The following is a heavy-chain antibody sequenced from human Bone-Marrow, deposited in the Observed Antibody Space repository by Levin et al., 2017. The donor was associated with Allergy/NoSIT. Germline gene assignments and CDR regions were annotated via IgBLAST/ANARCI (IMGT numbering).Heavy chain of an antibody. V-gene: IGHV3-23*01. CDR2: IDESGGRT. Sequence: GESLKISCAASGFPFSRFAMNWVRQAPGKGLEWVSTIDESGGRTYYADSVKGRFTISRDNADNTLYLQMNNLRPEDTATYYCAKDLIVDAVLMGYFAFGGQGTVVTVSS. CDR1: GFPFSRFA. J-gene: IGHJ4*02. D-gene: IGHD5-18*01. CDR3: AKDLIVDAVLMGYFAF.